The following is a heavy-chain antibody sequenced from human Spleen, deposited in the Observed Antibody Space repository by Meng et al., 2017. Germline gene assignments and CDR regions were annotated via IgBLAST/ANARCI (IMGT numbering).Heavy chain of an antibody. Sequence: QGHLQESGPGLVRPSETLSLTCTVSGGSVSRGSYYWGWIRQPPGKGLEWIGYIYYTGSTNYNPSLKSRVTISVDTSTNRFSLKLSSVTAADTAVYYCARHTVYTAKFDSWGQGSLVTVSS. V-gene: IGHV4-61*01. CDR3: ARHTVYTAKFDS. CDR1: GGSVSRGSYY. J-gene: IGHJ4*02. CDR2: IYYTGST. D-gene: IGHD5-18*01.